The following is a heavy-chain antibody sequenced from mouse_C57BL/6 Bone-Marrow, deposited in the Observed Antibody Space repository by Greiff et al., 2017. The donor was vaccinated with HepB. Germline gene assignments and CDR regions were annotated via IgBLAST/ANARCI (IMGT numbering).Heavy chain of an antibody. Sequence: EVKLMESGGGLVQPKGSLKLSCAASGFSFNTYAMNWVRQAPGKGLEWVARIRSKSNNYATYYADSVKDRFTISRDDSESMLYLQMNNLKTEDTAMYYCVRHNYDGFDYWGQGTTLTVSS. J-gene: IGHJ2*01. D-gene: IGHD2-4*01. CDR2: IRSKSNNYAT. CDR1: GFSFNTYA. CDR3: VRHNYDGFDY. V-gene: IGHV10-1*01.